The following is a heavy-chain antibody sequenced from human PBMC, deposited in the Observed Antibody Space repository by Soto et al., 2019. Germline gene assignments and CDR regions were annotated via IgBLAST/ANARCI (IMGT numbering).Heavy chain of an antibody. V-gene: IGHV1-69*06. CDR1: GGTFRSYA. CDR3: ATDQSWGFYYDSSARRPFDI. J-gene: IGHJ3*02. CDR2: FNPKFGKT. Sequence: APVKVSCKASGGTFRSYAISWVRQAPGKRLEWKGGFNPKFGKTNYAQKFQGRVTMTEDTSTDTAYMELSSLRSEDTAVYYCATDQSWGFYYDSSARRPFDIWGQGTMVTVSS. D-gene: IGHD3-22*01.